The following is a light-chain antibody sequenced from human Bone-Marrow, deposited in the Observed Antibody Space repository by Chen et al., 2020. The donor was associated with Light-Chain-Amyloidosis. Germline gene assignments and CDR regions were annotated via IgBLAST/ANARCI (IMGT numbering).Light chain of an antibody. Sequence: DIQMTQSPSSLSASVGDRVTITCQASQDISRFLNWYQQKPGKAPNLLIYDVYKLETGVPPRFSGSESGKHFTLTITSLQPEDIATYYCQQYDHFLSFGGETKVEVK. CDR1: QDISRF. V-gene: IGKV1-33*01. CDR3: QQYDHFLS. CDR2: DVY. J-gene: IGKJ4*01.